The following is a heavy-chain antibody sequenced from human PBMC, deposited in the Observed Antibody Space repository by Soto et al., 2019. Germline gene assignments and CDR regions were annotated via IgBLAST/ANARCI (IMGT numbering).Heavy chain of an antibody. CDR1: GYTLTSYG. D-gene: IGHD2-2*01. CDR2: ISAYSGNT. Sequence: ASVKVSCKASGYTLTSYGISWVRHAPGQGLEWMGWISAYSGNTNYAQKLQGRVTMTTDTSTSTAYMELRSLRSDDTAVYYCARGGARYCSTTRCSADAFDIWGKGTMATVSS. CDR3: ARGGARYCSTTRCSADAFDI. J-gene: IGHJ3*02. V-gene: IGHV1-18*04.